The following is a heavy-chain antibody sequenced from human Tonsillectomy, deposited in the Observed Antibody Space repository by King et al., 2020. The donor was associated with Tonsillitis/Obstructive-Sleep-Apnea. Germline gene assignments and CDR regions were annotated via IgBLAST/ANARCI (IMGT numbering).Heavy chain of an antibody. CDR1: GFTFSSYG. Sequence: VQLVESGGGVVQPGRSLRLSCAASGFTFSSYGMHWVRQAPGKGLEWVAVISYDGSNKYYADSVKGRFTISRDNSKNTLYLQMNSLRAEDTAVYYCAKXXXGSXXSGADXWGXGXLVTVS. CDR2: ISYDGSNK. J-gene: IGHJ4*02. D-gene: IGHD1-26*01. CDR3: AKXXXGSXXSGADX. V-gene: IGHV3-30*18.